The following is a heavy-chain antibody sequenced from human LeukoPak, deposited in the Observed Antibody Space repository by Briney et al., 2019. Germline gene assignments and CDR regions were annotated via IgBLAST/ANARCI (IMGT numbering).Heavy chain of an antibody. CDR2: ISWNSGSI. Sequence: GGSLGLSCAASGFTFDDYAMHWVRQAPGKGLEWVSGISWNSGSIGYADSVKGRFTISRDNAKNSLYLQMNSLRAEDTALYYCAKDMGSRTAGGFDYWGQGTLVTVSS. D-gene: IGHD1-14*01. J-gene: IGHJ4*02. CDR3: AKDMGSRTAGGFDY. V-gene: IGHV3-9*01. CDR1: GFTFDDYA.